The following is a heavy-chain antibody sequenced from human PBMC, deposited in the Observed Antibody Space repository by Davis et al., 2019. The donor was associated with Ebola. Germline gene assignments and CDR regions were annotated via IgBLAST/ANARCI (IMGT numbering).Heavy chain of an antibody. D-gene: IGHD2-15*01. CDR1: GGTFSNYA. CDR3: ARGVVATNYRANWFDP. J-gene: IGHJ5*02. CDR2: IIPILGTT. Sequence: SVKVSCKASGGTFSNYAISWVRQAPGRGLEWMGGIIPILGTTNYAQKFQGRVTITADGSTSTAYMELSSLRSDDTAMYYCARGVVATNYRANWFDPWGQGTLVTVSS. V-gene: IGHV1-69*13.